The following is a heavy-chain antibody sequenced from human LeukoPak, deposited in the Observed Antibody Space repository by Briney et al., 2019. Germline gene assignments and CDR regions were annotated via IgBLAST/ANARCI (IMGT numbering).Heavy chain of an antibody. CDR1: GFTFSSYA. V-gene: IGHV3-23*01. CDR3: AKGPRYCSSTSCYLYFDY. D-gene: IGHD2-2*01. CDR2: ISGSGGST. Sequence: GGSLRLSCAASGFTFSSYAMSWVRQAPGEGLEWVSAISGSGGSTYYADSVKGRFTISRDNSKNTLYLQMNSLRAEDTAVYYCAKGPRYCSSTSCYLYFDYWGQGTLVTVSS. J-gene: IGHJ4*02.